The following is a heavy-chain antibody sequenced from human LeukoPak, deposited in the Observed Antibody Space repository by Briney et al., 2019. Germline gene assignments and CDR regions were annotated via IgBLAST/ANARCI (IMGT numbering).Heavy chain of an antibody. CDR2: INHSGST. CDR1: GGSFSGYY. Sequence: SETLSLTCAVYGGSFSGYYWSWIRQPPGKGLEWIGEINHSGSTNYNPSLKSRVTISVDTSKNQFSLKLSSVTAADTAVYYCARGSDYGDYLNWFDPWGQGTLVTVSS. CDR3: ARGSDYGDYLNWFDP. V-gene: IGHV4-34*01. J-gene: IGHJ5*02. D-gene: IGHD4-17*01.